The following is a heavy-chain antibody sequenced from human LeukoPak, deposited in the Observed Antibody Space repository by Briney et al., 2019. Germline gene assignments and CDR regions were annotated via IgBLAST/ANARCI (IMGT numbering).Heavy chain of an antibody. CDR1: GYTFTSYG. D-gene: IGHD6-13*01. CDR2: ISAYNGNT. V-gene: IGHV1-18*01. J-gene: IGHJ4*02. Sequence: EASVKVSCKASGYTFTSYGISWVRHAPGQGLELMGWISAYNGNTNYAQKLQRRVTMTTDTSTSTAYMELRSLRSDDTAVYYCARTAAGKGTWTYWGQGTLVTVSS. CDR3: ARTAAGKGTWTY.